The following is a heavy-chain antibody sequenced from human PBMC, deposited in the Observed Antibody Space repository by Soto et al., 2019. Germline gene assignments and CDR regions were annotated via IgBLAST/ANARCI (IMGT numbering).Heavy chain of an antibody. CDR3: ARVRRVIAAAGTANFDY. V-gene: IGHV4-61*01. J-gene: IGHJ4*02. CDR2: IYYSGST. D-gene: IGHD6-13*01. CDR1: GGSVSSGSYY. Sequence: PSETLSLTCTVSGGSVSSGSYYWSWIRQPPGKGLEWIGYIYYSGSTNYNHSLKSRVTISVDTSKNQFSLKLSSVTAADTAVYYCARVRRVIAAAGTANFDYWGQGTLVTVSS.